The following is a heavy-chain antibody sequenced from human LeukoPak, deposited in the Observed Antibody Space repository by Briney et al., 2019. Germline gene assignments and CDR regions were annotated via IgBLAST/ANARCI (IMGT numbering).Heavy chain of an antibody. CDR1: GFTFSNYA. D-gene: IGHD3-22*01. CDR2: ISGSGGST. V-gene: IGHV3-23*01. CDR3: AKGFYDSSGYPEVGVDY. Sequence: GGSLRLSCAASGFTFSNYAMSWVRQAPGKGLEGVSAISGSGGSTYYADSVKGRFTISRDNSKNTLYLQMNSLRAEDTAVYYCAKGFYDSSGYPEVGVDYWGQGTLVTVSS. J-gene: IGHJ4*02.